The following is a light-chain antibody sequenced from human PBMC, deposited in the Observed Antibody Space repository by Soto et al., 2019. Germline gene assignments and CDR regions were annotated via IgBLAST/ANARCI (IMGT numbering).Light chain of an antibody. CDR2: DAS. V-gene: IGKV1-5*01. CDR1: QSITNW. J-gene: IGKJ1*01. CDR3: QQGWT. Sequence: DIQMTQSPATLSSSVGDRVTITCRAIQSITNWLAWYQQKPGKAPRLLIYDASSLQTGVASRFSGSGSGPEFSLTISSLQPDDFATYYCQQGWTFGQGTKVEIK.